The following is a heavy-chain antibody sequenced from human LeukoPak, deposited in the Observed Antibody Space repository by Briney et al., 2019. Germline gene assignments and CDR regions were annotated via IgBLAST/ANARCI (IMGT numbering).Heavy chain of an antibody. D-gene: IGHD3-3*01. CDR1: GGSFSGYY. CDR3: ARGSITIFGVVIIRSWFDP. Sequence: SETLSLTCAVYGGSFSGYYWGWIRQPPGKGLEWIGSIYYSGSTYYNPSLKSRVTISVDTSKNQFSLKLSSVTAADTAVYYCARGSITIFGVVIIRSWFDPWGQGTLVTVSS. J-gene: IGHJ5*02. V-gene: IGHV4-34*01. CDR2: IYYSGST.